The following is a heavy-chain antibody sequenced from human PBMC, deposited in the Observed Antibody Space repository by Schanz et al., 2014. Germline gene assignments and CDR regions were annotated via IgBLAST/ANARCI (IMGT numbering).Heavy chain of an antibody. J-gene: IGHJ4*02. CDR3: ARDRRFFDRDDLYYFDS. V-gene: IGHV1-3*04. CDR2: INIGSGDT. Sequence: QVHLVQSGAEVKRPGASVKVSCKASEYSFTSYSMHWVRQAPGQRLEWMGWINIGSGDTKYSQNFQGRVTITRDTSASTAYMELSSLRSEDTAVYYCARDRRFFDRDDLYYFDSWGQGTLVTVSS. D-gene: IGHD3-3*01. CDR1: EYSFTSYS.